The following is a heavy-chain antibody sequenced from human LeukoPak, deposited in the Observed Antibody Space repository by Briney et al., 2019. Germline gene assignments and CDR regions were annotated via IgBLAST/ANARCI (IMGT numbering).Heavy chain of an antibody. Sequence: SVKVSRKASGGTFSSYAISWVRQAPGQGLEWMGGIIPIFGTANYAQKFQGRVTITADESTSTAYMELSSLRSEDTAVYYCATSFGEFLYFDYWGQGTLVTVSS. J-gene: IGHJ4*02. D-gene: IGHD3-10*01. V-gene: IGHV1-69*01. CDR1: GGTFSSYA. CDR3: ATSFGEFLYFDY. CDR2: IIPIFGTA.